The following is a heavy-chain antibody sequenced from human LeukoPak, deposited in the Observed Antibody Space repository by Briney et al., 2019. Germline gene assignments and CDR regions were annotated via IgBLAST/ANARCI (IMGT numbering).Heavy chain of an antibody. CDR1: GGSISSYY. J-gene: IGHJ5*02. V-gene: IGHV4-59*12. CDR2: IYYSGST. CDR3: ARDTPSWFGELVFGWFDP. Sequence: SETLSLTCTVSGGSISSYYWSWIRQPPGKGLEWIGYIYYSGSTNYNPSLKSRVTISVDTSKNQFSLKLSSVTAADTAVYYCARDTPSWFGELVFGWFDPWGQGTLVTVSS. D-gene: IGHD3-10*01.